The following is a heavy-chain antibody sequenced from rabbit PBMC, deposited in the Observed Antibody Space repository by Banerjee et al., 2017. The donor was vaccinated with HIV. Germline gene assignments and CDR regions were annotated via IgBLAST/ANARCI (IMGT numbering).Heavy chain of an antibody. CDR2: INAVTGKA. CDR3: ARDTGSSFSSYGMDL. D-gene: IGHD8-1*01. J-gene: IGHJ6*01. CDR1: GFDFSNYG. Sequence: QEQLVESGGGLVQPGGSLKLSCKASGFDFSNYGVSWVRQAPGKGLEWIACINAVTGKAVYASWAKGRFTFSKTSSTTVTLQMTSLTAADTATYFCARDTGSSFSSYGMDLWGPGTLVTVS. V-gene: IGHV1S45*01.